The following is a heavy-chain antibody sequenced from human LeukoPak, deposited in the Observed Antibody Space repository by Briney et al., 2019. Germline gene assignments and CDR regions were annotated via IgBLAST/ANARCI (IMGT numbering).Heavy chain of an antibody. D-gene: IGHD3-10*01. Sequence: GGSLRLSCVASGFALSNYWMSWVRQAPGKGLEWVANIKEDGSEKYYVGSVKGRFTISRDNAKNSLYLHMDSLTAEDTAIYYCARDWVAGVPFDAFDIWGQGTMVSVSS. CDR3: ARDWVAGVPFDAFDI. J-gene: IGHJ3*02. CDR2: IKEDGSEK. V-gene: IGHV3-7*01. CDR1: GFALSNYW.